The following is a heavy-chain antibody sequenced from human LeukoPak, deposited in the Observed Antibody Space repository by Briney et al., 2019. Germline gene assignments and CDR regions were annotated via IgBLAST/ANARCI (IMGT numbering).Heavy chain of an antibody. CDR1: GFTFSSYA. Sequence: GGSLRLSCAASGFTFSSYAMSWVRQAPGKGLEWVSYISRPGNTVYYADSVRGRFAISRDNAKNSLYLQMSSLRDEDTAVYYCAREQGRGSTWYPEYFQPWGQGTLVIVSS. J-gene: IGHJ1*01. D-gene: IGHD6-13*01. CDR3: AREQGRGSTWYPEYFQP. V-gene: IGHV3-48*02. CDR2: ISRPGNTV.